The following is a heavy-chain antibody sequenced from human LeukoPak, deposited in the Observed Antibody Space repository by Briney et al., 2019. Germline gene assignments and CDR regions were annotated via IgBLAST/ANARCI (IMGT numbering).Heavy chain of an antibody. D-gene: IGHD6-19*01. CDR1: GFTFGSYW. V-gene: IGHV3-7*01. CDR2: IKQDGSEK. Sequence: GGSLRLSCAASGFTFGSYWMSWVRQAPGKGLEWVANIKQDGSEKYYVDSVKGRFTISRDNAENSLYLQMNSLRAEDTAVYYCAKVRAPSGWFNSDYWGQGTLVTVSS. J-gene: IGHJ4*02. CDR3: AKVRAPSGWFNSDY.